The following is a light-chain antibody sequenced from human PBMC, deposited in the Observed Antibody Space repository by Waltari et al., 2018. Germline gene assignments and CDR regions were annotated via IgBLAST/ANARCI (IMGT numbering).Light chain of an antibody. CDR1: NIGTKT. J-gene: IGLJ3*02. V-gene: IGLV3-21*02. CDR3: QVWQSFSDQWV. CDR2: DDS. Sequence: SYVVTQPPSVSVAPGQTARLTCGGNNIGTKTVNWYQQKAGQAPVLVVFDDSDRPSGIPERFSGSNSGNTATLTITRVEDGDEADYYCQVWQSFSDQWVFGGGTKVTVL.